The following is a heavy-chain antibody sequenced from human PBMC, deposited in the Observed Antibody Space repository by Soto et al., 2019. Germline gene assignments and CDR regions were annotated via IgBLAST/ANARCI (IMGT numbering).Heavy chain of an antibody. D-gene: IGHD2-21*01. CDR2: IYYSGST. Sequence: QVQLQESGPGLVKPSQTLSLTCTVSGGSISSGGYYWSWIRQHPGKGLEWIGYIYYSGSTYYNPSLKSRVTITVATAKHQFSLKLSSVTAADTAVYYCARDDEGESLLDPWGQGTLVTVSS. CDR1: GGSISSGGYY. J-gene: IGHJ5*02. V-gene: IGHV4-31*03. CDR3: ARDDEGESLLDP.